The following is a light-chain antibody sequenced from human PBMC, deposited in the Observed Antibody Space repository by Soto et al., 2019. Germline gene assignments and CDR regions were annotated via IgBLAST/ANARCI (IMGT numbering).Light chain of an antibody. CDR2: KVS. Sequence: DVVMTQSPLSLPVTLGQPASISCRSTQSLVHNNGNTYLIWFHQRPGQSPRRLIYKVSIRDSGVPDRFSGSGSATDFTLKISRVEGDDVGVYYCMQGTHWPRTFGQGTKVQI. J-gene: IGKJ1*01. CDR1: QSLVHNNGNTY. V-gene: IGKV2-30*02. CDR3: MQGTHWPRT.